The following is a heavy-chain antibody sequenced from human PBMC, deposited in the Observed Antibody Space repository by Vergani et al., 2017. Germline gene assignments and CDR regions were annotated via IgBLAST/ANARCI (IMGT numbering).Heavy chain of an antibody. Sequence: EVQLLESGGGLVQPGGSLRPSCAASGFTFSSYAMSWVRQAPGKGLEWVSGISGSGGTTYYADSVKGRFTISRDNAKNSLYLQMNSLRAEDTAVYYCARDAGFGGKKGRYYGMDVWGQGTTVTVSS. CDR3: ARDAGFGGKKGRYYGMDV. CDR1: GFTFSSYA. CDR2: ISGSGGTT. J-gene: IGHJ6*02. V-gene: IGHV3-23*01. D-gene: IGHD3-10*01.